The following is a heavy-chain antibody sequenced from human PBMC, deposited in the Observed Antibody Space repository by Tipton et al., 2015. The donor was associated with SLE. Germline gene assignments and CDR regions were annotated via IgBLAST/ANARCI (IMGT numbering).Heavy chain of an antibody. Sequence: TLSLTCTVSGGSISSYYWFWIRQPPAQGLEWIGYIFYSGSTYYNPSLKSRVTISVDTSKNQFSLKLSSVTAADTAEYYCSRRGIAVRWFDPWGQGTLVTVSS. CDR3: SRRGIAVRWFDP. D-gene: IGHD6-19*01. V-gene: IGHV4-59*12. J-gene: IGHJ5*02. CDR2: IFYSGST. CDR1: GGSISSYY.